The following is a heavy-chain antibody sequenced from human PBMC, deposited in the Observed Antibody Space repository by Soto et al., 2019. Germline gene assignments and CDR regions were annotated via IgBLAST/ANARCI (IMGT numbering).Heavy chain of an antibody. CDR2: IIPKLGSA. J-gene: IGHJ4*02. Sequence: QVQLVQSGAEVKEPGSSVKVSCKASGGGNLRDYRTTWVRRAPGQGLEWMGGIIPKLGSANYAQNFQGRVKVTADESTNPVNRDRGGLRSDDTAVYYGARGGDGYTSGAVYGGQGTPVTVSS. V-gene: IGHV1-69*01. CDR3: ARGGDGYTSGAVY. CDR1: GGGNLRDYR. D-gene: IGHD2-21*01.